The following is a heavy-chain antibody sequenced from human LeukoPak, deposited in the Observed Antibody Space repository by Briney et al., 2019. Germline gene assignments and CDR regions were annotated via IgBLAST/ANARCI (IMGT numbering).Heavy chain of an antibody. Sequence: GGSLKLSCAASGFTFSGSDIQWVRQASGKGLEWVGHITSRGKNYATTYTASVKGRFTISRDDSKNTAFLQMNSLKTEDTAVYYCAIPLAGYYYGMDVWGPGTTVTVSS. CDR3: AIPLAGYYYGMDV. V-gene: IGHV3-73*01. D-gene: IGHD3-3*02. CDR2: ITSRGKNYAT. J-gene: IGHJ6*02. CDR1: GFTFSGSD.